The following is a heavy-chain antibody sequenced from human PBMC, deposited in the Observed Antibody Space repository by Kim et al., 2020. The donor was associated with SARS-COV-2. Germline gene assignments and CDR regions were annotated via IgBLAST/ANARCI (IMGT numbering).Heavy chain of an antibody. Sequence: SETLSLTCTVSGGFIRNYYWSWIRQPPGKGLEWIGYIYYSGSTNYNPSLKSRVTISVDMSKNQFSLKLTSVTAADTAVYYCARFGLYSSGAGGFDYWGQGTLVTVSS. V-gene: IGHV4-59*13. CDR2: IYYSGST. D-gene: IGHD3-22*01. J-gene: IGHJ4*02. CDR3: ARFGLYSSGAGGFDY. CDR1: GGFIRNYY.